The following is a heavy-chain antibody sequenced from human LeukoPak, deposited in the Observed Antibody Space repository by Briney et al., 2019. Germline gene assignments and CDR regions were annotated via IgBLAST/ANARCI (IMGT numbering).Heavy chain of an antibody. CDR3: AKDPRYCSGGSCYAAEYFQH. Sequence: GGSLRLSCAASGFTVSSNYMSWVRQAPGKGLEWVSAISGSGGSTYYADSVKGRFTISRDNSKNTLYLQMNSLRAEDTAVYYCAKDPRYCSGGSCYAAEYFQHWGRGTLVTVSS. D-gene: IGHD2-15*01. V-gene: IGHV3-23*01. CDR2: ISGSGGST. J-gene: IGHJ1*01. CDR1: GFTVSSNY.